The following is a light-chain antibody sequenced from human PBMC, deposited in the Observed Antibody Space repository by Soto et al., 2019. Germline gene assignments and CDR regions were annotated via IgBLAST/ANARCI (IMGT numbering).Light chain of an antibody. CDR2: DAS. Sequence: EIVLTQSTETLSSFPGDRVTLSCRASQYINTRFAWYQHRPGQAPRLLIYDASNRATGIPARFSGSGSGTDFTLTISSLEPEDFAVYSCPQRTNWLFGQGTRLEIK. V-gene: IGKV3-11*01. J-gene: IGKJ5*01. CDR3: PQRTNWL. CDR1: QYINTR.